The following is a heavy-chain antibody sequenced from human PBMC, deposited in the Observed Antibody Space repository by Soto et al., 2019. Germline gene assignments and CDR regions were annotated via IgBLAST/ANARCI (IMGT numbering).Heavy chain of an antibody. CDR1: GYTFTNYY. Sequence: ASVKVSCKASGYTFTNYYMHWVRQAPGQGLEWMGIINPSGGSTSYAQKFQGRVTMTRDTSTSTVYMELSSLRSEDTAVYYCARERGNPATLYYGMDVWGQGTTVTVSS. D-gene: IGHD1-26*01. CDR3: ARERGNPATLYYGMDV. CDR2: INPSGGST. V-gene: IGHV1-46*01. J-gene: IGHJ6*02.